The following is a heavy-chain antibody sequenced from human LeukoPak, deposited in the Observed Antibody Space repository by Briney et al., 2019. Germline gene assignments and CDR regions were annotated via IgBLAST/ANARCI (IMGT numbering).Heavy chain of an antibody. V-gene: IGHV1-18*01. D-gene: IGHD3-10*01. CDR1: GYTFTSYA. CDR2: ISAYNCNT. J-gene: IGHJ4*02. Sequence: ASMKVSCKASGYTFTSYAMHWVRQAPGQGLEWMGWISAYNCNTNYAQKLQDRVTMTTDTSTSTAYMELRSLRSDDTAVYYCATDQTRGDYWGQGTLVTVSS. CDR3: ATDQTRGDY.